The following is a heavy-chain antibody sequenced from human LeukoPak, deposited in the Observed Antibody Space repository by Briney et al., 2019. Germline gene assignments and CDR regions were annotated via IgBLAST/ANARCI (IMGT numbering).Heavy chain of an antibody. D-gene: IGHD4-17*01. Sequence: GGSLRLSCAASGFTVSSTYMSWVRQAPGKGLEWVSDFYSGGSTYYADSVKGRFTISRDTSKNTLYLQMNSLRAEDTAVYYCARELVTTVTYYFDYWGQGTLATVSS. CDR2: FYSGGST. V-gene: IGHV3-53*01. CDR1: GFTVSSTY. CDR3: ARELVTTVTYYFDY. J-gene: IGHJ4*02.